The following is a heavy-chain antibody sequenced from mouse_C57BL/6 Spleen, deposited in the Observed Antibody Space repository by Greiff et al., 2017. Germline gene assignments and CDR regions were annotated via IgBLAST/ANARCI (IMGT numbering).Heavy chain of an antibody. D-gene: IGHD2-3*01. CDR2: INPNNGGT. V-gene: IGHV1-18*01. J-gene: IGHJ4*01. Sequence: EVQRVESGPELVKPGASVKIPCKASGYTFTDYNMDWVKQSHGKSLEWIGDINPNNGGTIYNQKFKGKATLTVDKSSSTAYMELRSLTSEDTAVYYCARFDGYYDAMDYWGQGTSVTVSS. CDR1: GYTFTDYN. CDR3: ARFDGYYDAMDY.